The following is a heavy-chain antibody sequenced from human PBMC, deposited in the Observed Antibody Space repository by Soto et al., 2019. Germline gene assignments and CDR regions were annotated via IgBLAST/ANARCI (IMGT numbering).Heavy chain of an antibody. J-gene: IGHJ3*02. CDR2: ISYDGSNK. Sequence: QVQLVESGGGVVQPGRSLRLSCAASGFTFSSYAMHWVRQAPGKGLEWVAVISYDGSNKYYADSVKGRFTISRDNSKNTLYLQMNSLRAEDTAVYYCARGGLTDDAFDIWGQGTMVTVSS. V-gene: IGHV3-30-3*01. CDR1: GFTFSSYA. CDR3: ARGGLTDDAFDI.